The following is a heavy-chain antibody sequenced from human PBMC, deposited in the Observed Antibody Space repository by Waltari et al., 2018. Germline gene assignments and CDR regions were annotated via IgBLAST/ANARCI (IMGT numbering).Heavy chain of an antibody. V-gene: IGHV4-28*03. CDR2: IHGSGRA. CDR1: W. D-gene: IGHD2-15*01. Sequence: WWGGIRQTPGKGLEWIGQIHGSGRANYNPSFGSRVSVSMDTSNNEFSLKVTSATAADTAIYYWARDRGRGLYLDSWGQGILVTVSP. J-gene: IGHJ4*02. CDR3: ARDRGRGLYLDS.